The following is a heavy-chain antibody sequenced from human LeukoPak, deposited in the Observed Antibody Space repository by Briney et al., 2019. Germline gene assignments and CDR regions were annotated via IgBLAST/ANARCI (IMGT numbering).Heavy chain of an antibody. Sequence: GASVKVSCKASGGTFSSYAISWVRQAPGQGLEWMGRIIPILGIANYAQKFQGRVTMTRDTSTSTVYMELSSLRSEDTAVYYCARDPKYSSSSGFDYWGQGTLVTVSS. V-gene: IGHV1-69*04. D-gene: IGHD6-6*01. CDR3: ARDPKYSSSSGFDY. CDR1: GGTFSSYA. J-gene: IGHJ4*02. CDR2: IIPILGIA.